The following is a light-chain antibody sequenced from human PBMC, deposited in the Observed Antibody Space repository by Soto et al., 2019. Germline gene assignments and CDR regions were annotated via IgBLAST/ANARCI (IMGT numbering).Light chain of an antibody. J-gene: IGKJ4*01. CDR3: LLYDKSLPPVT. V-gene: IGKV3-15*01. Sequence: DIILTQSPAIVSVSPGERATLSCRASRSVSTNLAWYQHKHGQAPRLLIYGASTRVTDIPARFSGSGSGTDFTLTIKYLESEDFGVYYCLLYDKSLPPVTFGGGTKVET. CDR2: GAS. CDR1: RSVSTN.